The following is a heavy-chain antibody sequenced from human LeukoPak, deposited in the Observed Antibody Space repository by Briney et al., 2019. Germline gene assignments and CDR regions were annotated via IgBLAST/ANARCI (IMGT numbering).Heavy chain of an antibody. CDR3: ATDLRNYVWGSYRYINYFDY. J-gene: IGHJ4*02. CDR2: FDPEDGET. V-gene: IGHV1-24*01. CDR1: GYTLTELS. D-gene: IGHD3-16*02. Sequence: GASVKVSCKVSGYTLTELSMHWARQAPGKGLEWMGGFDPEDGETIYAQKFQGRVTMTEDTSTDTAYMELSSLRSEDTAVYYCATDLRNYVWGSYRYINYFDYWGQGTLVTVSS.